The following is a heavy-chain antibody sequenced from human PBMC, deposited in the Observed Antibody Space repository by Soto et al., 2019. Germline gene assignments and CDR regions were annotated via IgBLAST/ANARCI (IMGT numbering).Heavy chain of an antibody. Sequence: SETLSLTCTVSGGSISSYYWSWIRQPPGKGLEWIGYIYYSGSTNYNPSLKGRFTISRDNSKNSLYLQMNSLRTEDTALYYCAKDSFCPSGGLLCGMDVWGQGTTVTVSS. V-gene: IGHV4-59*01. D-gene: IGHD2-15*01. CDR3: AKDSFCPSGGLLCGMDV. CDR2: IYYSGST. J-gene: IGHJ6*02. CDR1: GGSISSYY.